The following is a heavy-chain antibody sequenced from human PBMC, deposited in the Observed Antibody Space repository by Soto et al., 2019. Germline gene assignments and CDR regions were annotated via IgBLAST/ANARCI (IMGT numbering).Heavy chain of an antibody. V-gene: IGHV4-30-2*01. CDR2: IYHSGST. D-gene: IGHD2-8*01. Sequence: QLQLQESGSGLVKPSQTLSLTCAVSGGSISSGGYSWSWIRQPPGKGLEWIGYIYHSGSTYYNPSLKSRVTISVDRSKNQFSLKLSSVTAADTAVYYCARAPLGYCTNGVCFNMWYFDLWGRGTLVTVSS. J-gene: IGHJ2*01. CDR1: GGSISSGGYS. CDR3: ARAPLGYCTNGVCFNMWYFDL.